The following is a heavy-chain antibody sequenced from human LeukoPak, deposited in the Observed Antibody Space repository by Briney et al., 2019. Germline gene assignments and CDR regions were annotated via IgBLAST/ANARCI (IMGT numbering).Heavy chain of an antibody. J-gene: IGHJ4*02. Sequence: PGGSLRLSRAASGFTFSSYEMNWVRQAPGKGLEWVGRIRSKTDGGTTDYAAFVKGRFIISRDDSRNTLYLQMNSLKTEDTALYYCSTWADLYDYWGQGTLVTVSS. CDR2: IRSKTDGGTT. CDR3: STWADLYDY. CDR1: GFTFSSYE. V-gene: IGHV3-15*01.